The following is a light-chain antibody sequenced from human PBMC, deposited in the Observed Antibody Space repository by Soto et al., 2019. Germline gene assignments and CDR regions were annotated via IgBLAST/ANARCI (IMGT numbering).Light chain of an antibody. Sequence: EIVLTQSPGTXSXXPXXXXXXXXHASERLSSVYLAWYQQRPGQPPRLLIYGASNRATGIPDRFSGSGSGTDFTLIINRLEPEDFAVYYCQQYGSSPETFGQGTKVDIK. J-gene: IGKJ1*01. CDR1: ERLSSVY. CDR2: GAS. V-gene: IGKV3-20*01. CDR3: QQYGSSPET.